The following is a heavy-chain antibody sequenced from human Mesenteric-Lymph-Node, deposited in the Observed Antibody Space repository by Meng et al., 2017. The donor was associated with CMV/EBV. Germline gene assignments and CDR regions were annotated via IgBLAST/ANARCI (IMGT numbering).Heavy chain of an antibody. CDR3: VKAPPLTVLYAPFGDH. CDR2: IRYDGSNK. Sequence: GESLKISCAASGFTFSTYGMHWVRQAPGKGLEWGAFIRYDGSNKYYADSVKGRFTISRDDSKNRLYLQMNSLRTEDTAVYYCVKAPPLTVLYAPFGDHWGQGALVTVSS. J-gene: IGHJ4*02. CDR1: GFTFSTYG. D-gene: IGHD3-16*02. V-gene: IGHV3-30*02.